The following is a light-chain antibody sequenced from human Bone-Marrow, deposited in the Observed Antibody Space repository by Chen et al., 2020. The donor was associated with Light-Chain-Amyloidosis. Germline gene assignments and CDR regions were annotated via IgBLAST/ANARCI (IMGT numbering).Light chain of an antibody. V-gene: IGLV3-21*02. CDR1: NIGSTS. J-gene: IGLJ3*02. CDR3: QVWDRSSDRPV. Sequence: SYVLTQPSSVSVAPGQTATIACGGNNIGSTSVHWYQQTPGQAPLLVVNDASDRPSGITKRLSGSNWGNTATLPSSRVEAGDEADYYCQVWDRSSDRPVFGGGTKLTVL. CDR2: DAS.